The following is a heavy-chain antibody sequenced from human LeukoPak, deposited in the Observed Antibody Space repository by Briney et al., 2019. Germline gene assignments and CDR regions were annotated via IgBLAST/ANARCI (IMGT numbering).Heavy chain of an antibody. CDR1: GFTFRDYA. Sequence: GGSLRLSCAASGFTFRDYAMSWVRLAPGKGLQWVGFIRSKTYGGAADYGASVKGRFTIYREDSQSIAYLLMNRLEIEDTAVYYCTRIGIGIIGRDPVDYWGQGTLVTVSS. CDR2: IRSKTYGGAA. J-gene: IGHJ4*02. D-gene: IGHD2-21*01. V-gene: IGHV3-49*04. CDR3: TRIGIGIIGRDPVDY.